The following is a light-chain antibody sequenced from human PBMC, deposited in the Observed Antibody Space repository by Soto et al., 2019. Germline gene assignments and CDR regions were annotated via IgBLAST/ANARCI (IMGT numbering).Light chain of an antibody. Sequence: DIQMTQSPSSLSASVGDTVTITCRASQIISTYLTWYQQKPGKAPKLLIYAAYNLHSGVPSRFSGSGSGTDFTLTISSLQPEDFAAYYCQQSYDMPWTFGQGTKVDI. CDR3: QQSYDMPWT. V-gene: IGKV1-39*01. J-gene: IGKJ1*01. CDR1: QIISTY. CDR2: AAY.